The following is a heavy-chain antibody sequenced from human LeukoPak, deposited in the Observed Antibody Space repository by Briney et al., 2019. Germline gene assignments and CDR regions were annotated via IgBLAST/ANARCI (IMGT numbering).Heavy chain of an antibody. V-gene: IGHV3-64*01. CDR3: ARDGEIGQFDY. Sequence: PGGSLRLSCAASGFTFSSYGMHWVRQAPGKGLEYVSGISTNGGSTYYANSVKGRFTISRDNSKNTLYLQMGSLRAEDMAVYYCARDGEIGQFDYWGQGTPVTVFS. CDR2: ISTNGGST. J-gene: IGHJ4*02. CDR1: GFTFSSYG. D-gene: IGHD3-10*01.